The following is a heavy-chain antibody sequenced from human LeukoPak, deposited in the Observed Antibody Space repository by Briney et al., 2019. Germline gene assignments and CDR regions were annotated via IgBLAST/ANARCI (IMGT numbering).Heavy chain of an antibody. J-gene: IGHJ4*02. V-gene: IGHV3-30-3*01. Sequence: GGSLRLSCAASGFTFSSYAMHWVRQAPGKGLEWVAVISYDGSNKYYADSVKGRFTISRDNSKNALYLQMNSLGAEDTAVYYCARGGSSGSYYLDYWGQGTLVTVSS. D-gene: IGHD3-10*01. CDR1: GFTFSSYA. CDR2: ISYDGSNK. CDR3: ARGGSSGSYYLDY.